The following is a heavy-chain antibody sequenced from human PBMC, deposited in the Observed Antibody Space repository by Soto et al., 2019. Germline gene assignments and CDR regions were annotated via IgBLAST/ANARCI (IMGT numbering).Heavy chain of an antibody. V-gene: IGHV4-59*01. J-gene: IGHJ3*02. CDR1: GGSISSYY. CDR2: IYYSGST. CDR3: ARAYYDYIWGSYRYDTWAFDI. Sequence: PSETLSLTCTVSGGSISSYYWSWIRQPPGKGLEWIGYIYYSGSTNYNPSLKSRVTISVDTSKNQFSLKLSSVTAADTAVYYCARAYYDYIWGSYRYDTWAFDIWGQGTMVTVSS. D-gene: IGHD3-16*02.